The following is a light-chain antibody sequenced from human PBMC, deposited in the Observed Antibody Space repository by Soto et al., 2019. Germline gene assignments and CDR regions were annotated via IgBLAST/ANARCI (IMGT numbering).Light chain of an antibody. CDR3: QQRGT. J-gene: IGKJ4*01. Sequence: EIVVTQSPATLSLSPGERATLSCRASQSVSSYLAWYQQKPGQAPRLLIYDASNRATGIPARFSGSASGTDFTLTISSLEPEDFAVYYCQQRGTFGGGTKVEIK. CDR2: DAS. V-gene: IGKV3-11*01. CDR1: QSVSSY.